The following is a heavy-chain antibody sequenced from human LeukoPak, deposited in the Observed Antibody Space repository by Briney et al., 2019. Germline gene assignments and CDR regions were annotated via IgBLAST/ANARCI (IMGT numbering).Heavy chain of an antibody. CDR1: GGSISSYY. J-gene: IGHJ4*02. CDR3: ARSQGFGSSGYFDY. D-gene: IGHD3-22*01. CDR2: IYYSGST. Sequence: SETLSLTXTVSGGSISSYYWSWIRQPPGKGLEWIGYIYYSGSTNYNPSLKSRVTISVDTSKNQFSLKLSSVTAADTAVYYCARSQGFGSSGYFDYWGQGTLVTVSS. V-gene: IGHV4-59*01.